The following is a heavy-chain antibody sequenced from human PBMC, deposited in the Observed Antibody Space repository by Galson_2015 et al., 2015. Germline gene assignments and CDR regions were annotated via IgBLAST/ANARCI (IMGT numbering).Heavy chain of an antibody. CDR3: ARGKGSGWYLHY. J-gene: IGHJ4*02. Sequence: SLRLSCAASGFTFSSYGMHWVRQAPGKGLEWVAVISYDGSNKYYADSVKGRFTISRDNSKNTLYLQMNSLRAEDTAVYYCARGKGSGWYLHYWGQGTLVTVSS. V-gene: IGHV3-30*03. CDR2: ISYDGSNK. D-gene: IGHD6-19*01. CDR1: GFTFSSYG.